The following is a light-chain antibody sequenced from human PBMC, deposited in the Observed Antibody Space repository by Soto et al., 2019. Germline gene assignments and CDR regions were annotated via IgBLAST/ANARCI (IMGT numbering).Light chain of an antibody. CDR3: QSYDSRLSGYV. CDR2: GNS. J-gene: IGLJ1*01. V-gene: IGLV1-40*01. CDR1: SSNIGAGYD. Sequence: QPVLTQPPSVSGAPGQRVTISCTGSSSNIGAGYDVHWYQQLPGTAPKLLIYGNSNRPSGVPDRFSGSKSGTSASLAITWLQAEDEADYYCQSYDSRLSGYVFGTGTKLTVL.